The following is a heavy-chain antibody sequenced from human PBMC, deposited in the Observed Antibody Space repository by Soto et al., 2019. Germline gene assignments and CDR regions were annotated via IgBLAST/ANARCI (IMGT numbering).Heavy chain of an antibody. V-gene: IGHV4-59*08. D-gene: IGHD3-9*01. CDR2: MYYSVST. CDR3: ARLRKYFQSLDP. CDR1: GGSIISYY. Sequence: SETLSLSSTVSGGSIISYYWSWIRQPPGKGLEWIGYMYYSVSTSYNPSLKSRVTISLETSKSQFSLRLSSVTAADTAVYYCARLRKYFQSLDPRGPGTLVIVFS. J-gene: IGHJ5*02.